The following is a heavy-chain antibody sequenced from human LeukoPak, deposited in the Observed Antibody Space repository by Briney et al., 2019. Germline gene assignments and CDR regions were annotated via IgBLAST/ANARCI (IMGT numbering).Heavy chain of an antibody. CDR3: VRDNPRCCGVIPANIDDY. CDR2: INGGGSPI. J-gene: IGHJ4*02. Sequence: GGSLRLSCAASGFTFSRDSMNWVRQAPGKGLEWVSYINGGGSPIFYADSVRGRFTIFRDNAKNSLHLQMNSLRAEDTAVYYCVRDNPRCCGVIPANIDDYWGQGTLVTVSS. D-gene: IGHD2-21*01. V-gene: IGHV3-48*01. CDR1: GFTFSRDS.